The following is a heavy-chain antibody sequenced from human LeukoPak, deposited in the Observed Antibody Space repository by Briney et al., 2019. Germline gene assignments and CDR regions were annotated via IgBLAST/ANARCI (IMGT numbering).Heavy chain of an antibody. J-gene: IGHJ4*02. V-gene: IGHV1-46*01. CDR1: GYTFTSYY. Sequence: ASVKVSCKASGYTFTSYYMHWVRQAPGQGLEWMGIINPSGGSTSYAQKFQGRVTMTRDTSTSTVYMELSSLRSEDTAVYYCARDRRVGADYAAIDYWGQGTLVTVSS. CDR3: ARDRRVGADYAAIDY. D-gene: IGHD4/OR15-4a*01. CDR2: INPSGGST.